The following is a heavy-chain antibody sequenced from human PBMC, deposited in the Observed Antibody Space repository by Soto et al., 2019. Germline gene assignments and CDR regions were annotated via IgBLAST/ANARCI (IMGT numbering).Heavy chain of an antibody. CDR3: ARDLKDDSGPDAFDI. J-gene: IGHJ3*02. CDR1: GYTFTSYG. CDR2: ISAYNGNT. Sequence: GASVKVSCKASGYTFTSYGISWVRQAPGQGLEWMGWISAYNGNTNYAQKLQGRVTMTTDTSTSTAYMELRSLRSDDTAVYYCARDLKDDSGPDAFDIWGQGTMVTVSS. V-gene: IGHV1-18*01. D-gene: IGHD1-26*01.